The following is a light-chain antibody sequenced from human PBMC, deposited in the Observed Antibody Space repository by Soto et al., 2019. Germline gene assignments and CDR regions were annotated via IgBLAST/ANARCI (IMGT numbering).Light chain of an antibody. Sequence: QSVLTQPRSVSGSPGQAVTFSCTGTSSDVGIYNYVSWYQQHPGKAPKLMIYQVTNRPSGVSNRFSGSKSGNTASLTISGLQAEDEADYYCSSYTGSTNYVFGAGTKVTVL. CDR2: QVT. J-gene: IGLJ1*01. CDR1: SSDVGIYNY. CDR3: SSYTGSTNYV. V-gene: IGLV2-14*01.